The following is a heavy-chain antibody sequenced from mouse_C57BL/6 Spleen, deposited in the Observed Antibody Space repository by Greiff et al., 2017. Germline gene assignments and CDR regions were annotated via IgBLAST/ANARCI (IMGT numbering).Heavy chain of an antibody. CDR1: GYTFTDHT. Sequence: QVQLQQSDAELVKPGASVKISCKVSGYTFTDHTIHWMKQRPEQGVEWIGYIYPRDGSTKYNEKLKGKATLSADKSSSSAYMLLSSLNSEHSAVSFCARSAYGYDVLIYAMDYWRQGTSVTVSS. CDR2: IYPRDGST. D-gene: IGHD2-2*01. CDR3: ARSAYGYDVLIYAMDY. J-gene: IGHJ4*01. V-gene: IGHV1-78*01.